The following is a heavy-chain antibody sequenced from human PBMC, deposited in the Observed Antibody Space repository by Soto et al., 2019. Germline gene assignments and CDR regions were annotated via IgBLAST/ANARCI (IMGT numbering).Heavy chain of an antibody. D-gene: IGHD3-22*01. J-gene: IGHJ4*02. CDR3: ARHDSSTYYPVDY. CDR1: GYSFSSSW. CDR2: IYPGDSDT. V-gene: IGHV5-51*01. Sequence: ESLKISCKGSGYSFSSSWIGWVRQMPGKGLEWMGIIYPGDSDTRYSPSFQGQVTISADKSISSAYLQWSSLKASDTAMYYCARHDSSTYYPVDYWGQGTLVTVSS.